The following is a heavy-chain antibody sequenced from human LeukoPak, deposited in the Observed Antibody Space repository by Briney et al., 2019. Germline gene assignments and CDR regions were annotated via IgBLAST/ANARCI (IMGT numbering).Heavy chain of an antibody. CDR3: ARSLVLGYCSSTSCSDAFDI. Sequence: SETLSLTCTVSGGSISSSSYYWGWIRQPPGKGLEWIGSIYYSGSTYYNPSLKSRVTISVDTSKNQFSLKLSSVTAADTAVYYCARSLVLGYCSSTSCSDAFDIWGQGTMVTVSS. D-gene: IGHD2-2*01. V-gene: IGHV4-39*01. CDR1: GGSISSSSYY. CDR2: IYYSGST. J-gene: IGHJ3*02.